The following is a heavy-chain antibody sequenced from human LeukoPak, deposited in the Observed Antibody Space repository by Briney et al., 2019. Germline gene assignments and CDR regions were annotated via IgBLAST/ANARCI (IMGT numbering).Heavy chain of an antibody. Sequence: GTSVKVSCKASGFTFTSSAMQWVRQARGQRLEWIGWIVVGSGNTNYAQKFQERVTITRDMSTSTAYMELSSLRSEDTAVYYCARAAAQRPDSSSWSFVVWFDPWGQGTLVTVSS. CDR1: GFTFTSSA. CDR2: IVVGSGNT. CDR3: ARAAAQRPDSSSWSFVVWFDP. J-gene: IGHJ5*02. V-gene: IGHV1-58*02. D-gene: IGHD6-13*01.